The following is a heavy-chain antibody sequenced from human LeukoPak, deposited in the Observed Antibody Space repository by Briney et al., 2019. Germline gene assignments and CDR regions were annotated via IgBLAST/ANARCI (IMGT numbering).Heavy chain of an antibody. CDR1: GGSISSGGYS. J-gene: IGHJ4*02. D-gene: IGHD5-18*01. V-gene: IGHV4-30-2*01. Sequence: SQTLSLTCAVSGGSISSGGYSWSWIRQPPGKGLEWIGEINHSGSTNYNPSLKSRVTISVDTSKNQFSLKLSSVTAADTAVYYCARGRKSGYSYGYGYWGQGTLVTVSS. CDR2: INHSGST. CDR3: ARGRKSGYSYGYGY.